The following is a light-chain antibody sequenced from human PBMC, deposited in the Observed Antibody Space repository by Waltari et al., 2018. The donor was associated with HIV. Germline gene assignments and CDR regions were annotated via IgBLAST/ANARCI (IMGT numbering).Light chain of an antibody. CDR3: QSYDRSLSGVI. V-gene: IGLV1-40*01. J-gene: IGLJ2*01. CDR2: GDA. Sequence: QSVLTQPPSVSGAPGQRVTISCTGTTSNIGAGSDVHWYQQLPGTAPKLLIYGDANRPSGVPDRFSGSTSGTSASLAITGLRAEDECDYYCQSYDRSLSGVIFGGGTKLTVL. CDR1: TSNIGAGSD.